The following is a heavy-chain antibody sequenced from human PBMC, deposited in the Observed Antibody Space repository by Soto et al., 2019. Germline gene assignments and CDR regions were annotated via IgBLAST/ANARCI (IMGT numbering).Heavy chain of an antibody. J-gene: IGHJ4*02. Sequence: ASVKVSCKASGYTFTYYAIYWVRQAPGQRLEWMGWISTGNGNTKYSQKFQGRVTINRDTSASTVYIELSSLSSDDTAVYYSGSTNYNPSLKSRVTISVDTSKNQFSLKLSSVTAADTAVYYCARVADLIGGGQQWLPRTPAPYYFDYWGQGTLVTVSS. V-gene: IGHV1-3*04. CDR2: ISTGNGNT. D-gene: IGHD3-10*01. CDR3: GSTNYNPSLKSRVTISVDTSKNQFSLKLSSVTAADTAVYYCARVADLIGGGQQWLPRTPAPYYFDY. CDR1: GYTFTYYA.